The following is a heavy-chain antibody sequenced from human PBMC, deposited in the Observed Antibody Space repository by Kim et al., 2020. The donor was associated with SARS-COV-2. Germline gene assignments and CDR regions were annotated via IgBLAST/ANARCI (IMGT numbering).Heavy chain of an antibody. CDR2: ITGSSNVI. CDR1: GFTFSDYS. CDR3: ARDHTGDNYYTAFDF. D-gene: IGHD1-26*01. Sequence: GGSLRLSCTASGFTFSDYSINWVRQAPGKGLEWLSHITGSSNVILYADSVRGRFTISRDNAKNSLYLQMNSLRDEDTAMYYCARDHTGDNYYTAFDFWGHGTLVTVSS. V-gene: IGHV3-48*02. J-gene: IGHJ4*01.